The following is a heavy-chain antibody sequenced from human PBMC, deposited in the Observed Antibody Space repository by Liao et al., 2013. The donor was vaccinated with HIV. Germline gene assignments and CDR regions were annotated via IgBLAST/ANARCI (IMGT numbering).Heavy chain of an antibody. D-gene: IGHD3-9*01. V-gene: IGHV4-34*01. Sequence: QVQPQQWGAGLLKPSETLSLTCAVYGGSFSGYYWSWIRQPPGKGLEWIGEINHSGSTNYNPSLKSRVTISIDTSKNQFSLKLSSVTAADTAVYYCARGSRYFDWILSGPRLITDAFSFWGQGTMVTVSS. CDR3: ARGSRYFDWILSGPRLITDAFSF. CDR1: GGSFSGYY. CDR2: INHSGST. J-gene: IGHJ3*01.